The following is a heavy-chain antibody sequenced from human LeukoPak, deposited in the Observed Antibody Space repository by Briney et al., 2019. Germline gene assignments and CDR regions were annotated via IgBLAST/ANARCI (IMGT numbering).Heavy chain of an antibody. D-gene: IGHD6-19*01. Sequence: SVKASCKASGGTFSSYAISWVRQAPGQGLEWMGRIIPILGIANYAQKFQGRVTITADKSTSTAYMELSSLRSEDTAVYYCAREQWLVQGDDYWGQGTLVTVSS. CDR2: IIPILGIA. V-gene: IGHV1-69*04. J-gene: IGHJ4*02. CDR3: AREQWLVQGDDY. CDR1: GGTFSSYA.